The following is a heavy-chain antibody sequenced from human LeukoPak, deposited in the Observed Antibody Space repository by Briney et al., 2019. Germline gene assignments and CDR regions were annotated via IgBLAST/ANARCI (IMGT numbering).Heavy chain of an antibody. V-gene: IGHV1-69*05. D-gene: IGHD6-13*01. Sequence: GASVKVSCKASGYTFTSYDINWVRQATGQGLEWMGGIIPIFGTTNYAQKFQGRVTITTDESTSTAYMELSSLRSEDTAVYYCARAARENKLAYYFDYWGQGTLVTVSS. CDR2: IIPIFGTT. CDR3: ARAARENKLAYYFDY. J-gene: IGHJ4*02. CDR1: GYTFTSYD.